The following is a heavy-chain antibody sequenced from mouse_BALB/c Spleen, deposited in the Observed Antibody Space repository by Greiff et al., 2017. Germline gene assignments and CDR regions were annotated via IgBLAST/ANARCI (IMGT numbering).Heavy chain of an antibody. CDR3: ARTYGNYWYFDV. Sequence: EVMLVESGGGLVQPGGSRKLSCAASGFTFSSFGMHWVRQAPEKGLEWVAYISSGSSTIYYADTVKGRFTISRDNPKNTLFLQMTSLRSEDTAMYYCARTYGNYWYFDVWGAGTTVTVSS. J-gene: IGHJ1*01. D-gene: IGHD2-10*02. V-gene: IGHV5-17*02. CDR2: ISSGSSTI. CDR1: GFTFSSFG.